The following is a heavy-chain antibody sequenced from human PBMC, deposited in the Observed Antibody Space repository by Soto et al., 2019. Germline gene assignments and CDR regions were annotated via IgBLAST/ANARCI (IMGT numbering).Heavy chain of an antibody. CDR1: GFTFSSYA. CDR3: ARDRAGGSYYYYYYYGMDV. D-gene: IGHD1-26*01. Sequence: GESLKISCAASGFTFSSYAMHWVRQAPGKGLEWVAVISYDGSNKYYADSVKGRFTISRDNSKNTLYLQMNSLRAEDTAVYYCARDRAGGSYYYYYYYGMDVWGQGTTVTVSS. CDR2: ISYDGSNK. V-gene: IGHV3-30*04. J-gene: IGHJ6*02.